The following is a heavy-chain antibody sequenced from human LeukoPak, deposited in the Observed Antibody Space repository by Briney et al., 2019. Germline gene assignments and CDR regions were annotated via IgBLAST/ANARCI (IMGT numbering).Heavy chain of an antibody. Sequence: GGSLRLSCAASGFTFSSYWMHWVRQTPGKGLVWVSRINSDGSITSYADSVKGRFTISRDNAKNTLYLQMNSLRAEGTAVYYCARALRIGEIDYWGQGTLVTVSS. D-gene: IGHD3-10*01. CDR3: ARALRIGEIDY. V-gene: IGHV3-74*01. J-gene: IGHJ4*02. CDR2: INSDGSIT. CDR1: GFTFSSYW.